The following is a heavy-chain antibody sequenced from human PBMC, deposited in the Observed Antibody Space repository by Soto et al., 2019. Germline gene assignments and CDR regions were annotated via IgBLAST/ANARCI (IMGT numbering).Heavy chain of an antibody. J-gene: IGHJ6*01. D-gene: IGHD3-10*01. CDR3: ASQGFGQLHGLVDV. V-gene: IGHV4-59*08. CDR1: GDSISRFY. Sequence: SETLSLTCAVSGDSISRFYWSWIRQPPGKGLEWIGYIHYSGSTIYNPSFDSRVIISLDTSRNQISLKLSSVTAADTAVYYCASQGFGQLHGLVDVWGPGTTVNVSS. CDR2: IHYSGST.